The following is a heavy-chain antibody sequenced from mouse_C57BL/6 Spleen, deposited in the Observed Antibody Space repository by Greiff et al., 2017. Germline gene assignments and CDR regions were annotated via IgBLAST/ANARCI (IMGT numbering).Heavy chain of an antibody. CDR2: IRLKSDNYAT. V-gene: IGHV6-3*01. CDR3: TDLYYDYDLFAY. J-gene: IGHJ3*01. CDR1: GFTFSNYW. D-gene: IGHD2-4*01. Sequence: EVQLVESGGGLVQPGGSMKLSCVASGFTFSNYWMNWVRQSPETGLEWVAQIRLKSDNYATHYAESVKGRFTISRYESKSSVYLQMNNLRAEDTGIYYCTDLYYDYDLFAYWGQGTLVTVSA.